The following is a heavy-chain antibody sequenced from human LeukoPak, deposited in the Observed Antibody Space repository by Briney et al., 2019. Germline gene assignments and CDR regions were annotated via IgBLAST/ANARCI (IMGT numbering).Heavy chain of an antibody. J-gene: IGHJ4*02. V-gene: IGHV1-8*01. CDR1: GYTFSNYD. D-gene: IGHD3-16*02. Sequence: GASVKVSCKASGYTFSNYDINWVRQAPGPGLEWMGWMNPNSGRRVYAQKFQGRVTMTRNSSINTAYMELTSLRSDDTAVYYCARGLRSDYWGPGTLVTVSS. CDR3: ARGLRSDY. CDR2: MNPNSGRR.